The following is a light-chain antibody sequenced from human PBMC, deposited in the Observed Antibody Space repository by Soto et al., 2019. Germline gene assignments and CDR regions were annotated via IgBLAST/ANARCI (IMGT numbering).Light chain of an antibody. J-gene: IGKJ1*01. CDR2: GAS. V-gene: IGKV3-20*01. Sequence: EIVLTQSPGTLSLSPGERATLSCRASQSVSGSYLAWYQQRPGQAPRLLIYGASSRATGIPDRFSGSGSGTDFTLTITRLETEDFAVYYCQPYGSSRWTFGRGTKVDIK. CDR3: QPYGSSRWT. CDR1: QSVSGSY.